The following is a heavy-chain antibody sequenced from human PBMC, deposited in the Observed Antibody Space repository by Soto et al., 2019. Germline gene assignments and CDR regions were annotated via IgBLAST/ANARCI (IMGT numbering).Heavy chain of an antibody. Sequence: EVQVVESGGGLIQPGGSLRLSCEVSGFSVTANYMSWVRPAPGKGLEWVSVIYSGGSTYYIDSVKSRFSISRDISKNTLYLQMNSLRAEDTAVYYCHGYGYWGQGTLVTVSS. CDR1: GFSVTANY. CDR2: IYSGGST. J-gene: IGHJ4*02. D-gene: IGHD5-12*01. V-gene: IGHV3-53*01. CDR3: HGYGY.